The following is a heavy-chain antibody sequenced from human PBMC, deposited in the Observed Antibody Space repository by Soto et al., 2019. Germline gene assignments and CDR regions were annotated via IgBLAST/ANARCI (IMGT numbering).Heavy chain of an antibody. V-gene: IGHV1-69*02. CDR3: ARGDGGGYFDY. Sequence: QVQLVQSGAEVKKPGSSVKVSCKASGGTFSSYTISWVRQAPGQGLEWMGRIIPILGIANYAQKFQGRVTITADKSTSTAYMGLSSLRSEDTAVYYCARGDGGGYFDYWGQGTLVTVSS. CDR1: GGTFSSYT. D-gene: IGHD2-15*01. CDR2: IIPILGIA. J-gene: IGHJ4*02.